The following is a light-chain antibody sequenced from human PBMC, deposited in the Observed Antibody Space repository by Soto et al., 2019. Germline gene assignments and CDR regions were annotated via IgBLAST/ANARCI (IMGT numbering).Light chain of an antibody. V-gene: IGKV1-39*01. CDR2: AAF. CDR3: QESHRT. CDR1: QSIGTY. J-gene: IGKJ2*01. Sequence: DAQMTQSPSSLSASVGDSVTITCRASQSIGTYLEWYQHKPGKAPKLLIYAAFSLQSGVTSWFSGSGSGTDFTLTISSLQHEDFATYYCQESHRTFGQGTKLEIK.